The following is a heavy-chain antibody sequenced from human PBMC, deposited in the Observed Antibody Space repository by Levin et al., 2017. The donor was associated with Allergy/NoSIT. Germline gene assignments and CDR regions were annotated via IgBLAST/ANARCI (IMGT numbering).Heavy chain of an antibody. Sequence: SGPTLVKPTQTLTLTCTFSGFSLNPRGMCVNWIRPPPGKALEWLALIDWDGDKYYSTSLKTRLSVSRDTSKNQVVLTMTNMDPVDTATYYCARMTYFDCSGYYIGRRWLDPWGQGTLVTVSS. J-gene: IGHJ5*02. CDR1: GFSLNPRGMC. CDR3: ARMTYFDCSGYYIGRRWLDP. V-gene: IGHV2-70*01. D-gene: IGHD3-22*01. CDR2: IDWDGDK.